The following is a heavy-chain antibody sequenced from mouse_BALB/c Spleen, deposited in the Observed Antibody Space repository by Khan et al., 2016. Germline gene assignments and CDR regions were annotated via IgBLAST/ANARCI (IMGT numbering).Heavy chain of an antibody. V-gene: IGHV2-6-7*01. CDR3: CRGDYDVGFDY. J-gene: IGHJ2*01. Sequence: QVQLKESGPGLVAPSQSLSITCTVSGFSLTGYGVNWVRQPPGKGLEWLGMIWGDGSTDYNSALKSRLTISKDNSKSQVFLKMNSLQTDDTARYYCCRGDYDVGFDYWGQGTTLTVSS. CDR2: IWGDGST. CDR1: GFSLTGYG. D-gene: IGHD2-4*01.